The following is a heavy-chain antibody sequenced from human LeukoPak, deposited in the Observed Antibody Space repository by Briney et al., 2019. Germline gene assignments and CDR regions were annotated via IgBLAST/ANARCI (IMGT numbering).Heavy chain of an antibody. J-gene: IGHJ4*02. CDR1: GCSLSKKNWY. CDR2: SCHSGST. CDR3: ETWRRAKTGFEY. V-gene: IGHV4-39*01. Sequence: ETLSLTCTVSGCSLSKKNWYWVCIRQPPGKARVCLSNSCHSGSTYYTPSLKSRATISGDTSKNQFSLRLSSLTAADPALYYCETWRRAKTGFEYWGEGPRVSVS. D-gene: IGHD1-1*01.